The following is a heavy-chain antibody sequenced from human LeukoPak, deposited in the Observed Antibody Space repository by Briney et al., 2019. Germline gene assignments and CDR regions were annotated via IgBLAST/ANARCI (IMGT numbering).Heavy chain of an antibody. J-gene: IGHJ4*02. D-gene: IGHD5-24*01. CDR3: ARVPGRDGYNRGNV. CDR2: IFAGGST. CDR1: GLTVSSNF. V-gene: IGHV3-66*01. Sequence: HTGGSLRLSCAASGLTVSSNFMYWVRQAPGKGLERVSVIFAGGSTYYADSVKGRFTISRDNSKNTLYLQMNSLRAEDTAVYYCARVPGRDGYNRGNVWGQGTLVTVSS.